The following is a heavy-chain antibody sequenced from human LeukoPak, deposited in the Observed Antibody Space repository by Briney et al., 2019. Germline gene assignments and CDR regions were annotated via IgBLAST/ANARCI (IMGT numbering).Heavy chain of an antibody. V-gene: IGHV1-2*02. CDR3: ARPQDHGGNVENFDI. D-gene: IGHD4-23*01. CDR2: INPNSGGT. J-gene: IGHJ3*02. CDR1: GYTFSAYY. Sequence: ASVKVSCKASGYTFSAYYIHWVRQAPGQGLEWMGWINPNSGGTNYALKFRGRVTMTRDTSISTANMELTSLRSDDTAVNYCARPQDHGGNVENFDIWGQGTLVTVSS.